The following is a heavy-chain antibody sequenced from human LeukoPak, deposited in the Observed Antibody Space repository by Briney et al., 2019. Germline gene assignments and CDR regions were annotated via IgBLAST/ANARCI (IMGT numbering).Heavy chain of an antibody. CDR2: ISSSGSTI. Sequence: DPGGSLRLSCAASGFTFSDYYMSWIRQAPGKGLERVSYISSSGSTIYYADSVKGRFTISRDNAKNSLYLQMNSLRAEDTAVYYCARDKGRWLQGSFHYWGQGTLVTVSS. CDR3: ARDKGRWLQGSFHY. V-gene: IGHV3-11*01. CDR1: GFTFSDYY. D-gene: IGHD5-24*01. J-gene: IGHJ4*02.